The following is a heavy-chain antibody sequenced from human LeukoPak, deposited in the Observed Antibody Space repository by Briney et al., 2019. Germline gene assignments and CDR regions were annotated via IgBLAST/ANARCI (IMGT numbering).Heavy chain of an antibody. J-gene: IGHJ6*02. CDR1: GGSISSYY. CDR2: IYYSGST. V-gene: IGHV4-59*12. D-gene: IGHD2-2*01. CDR3: ARDQRSRCSSTSCYWGYYYYGMDV. Sequence: SETLSLTCTVSGGSISSYYWSWIRQPPGKGLEWIGYIYYSGSTNYNPSLKSRVTISVDTSKNQFSLKLSSVTAADTAVYYCARDQRSRCSSTSCYWGYYYYGMDVWGQGTTVTVSS.